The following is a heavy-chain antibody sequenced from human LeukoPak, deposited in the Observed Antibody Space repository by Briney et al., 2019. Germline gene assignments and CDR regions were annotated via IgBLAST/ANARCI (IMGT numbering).Heavy chain of an antibody. CDR1: GFNFSDYG. CDR3: ARVGSSDAFDI. V-gene: IGHV3-21*04. J-gene: IGHJ3*02. D-gene: IGHD6-6*01. Sequence: GGSLRLSCAASGFNFSDYGMNWVRQTPGGGLEWVSSIGGSGPNIYYADSVKGRFTISRDNAKNSLYLQMNSLRAEDTAVYYCARVGSSDAFDIWGQGTMVTVSS. CDR2: IGGSGPNI.